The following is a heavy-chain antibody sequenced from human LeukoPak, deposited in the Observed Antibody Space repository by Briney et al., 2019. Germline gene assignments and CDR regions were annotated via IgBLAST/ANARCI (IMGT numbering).Heavy chain of an antibody. D-gene: IGHD6-6*01. J-gene: IGHJ5*02. CDR1: GGSFSGYY. Sequence: SETLSLTCAVYGGSFSGYYWSWIRQPPGKGLEWIGEINHSGSTNYNPSLKSRVTISVDTSKNQFSLKLSSVTAADTAMYYCARHPALSIAAPSRFDPWGQGTLVTVSS. CDR3: ARHPALSIAAPSRFDP. V-gene: IGHV4-34*01. CDR2: INHSGST.